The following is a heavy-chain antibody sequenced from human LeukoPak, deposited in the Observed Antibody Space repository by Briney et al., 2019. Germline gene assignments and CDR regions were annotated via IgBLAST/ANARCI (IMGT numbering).Heavy chain of an antibody. D-gene: IGHD2-15*01. V-gene: IGHV3-53*01. Sequence: GGSLRLSCAASGFTFSSNYMSWVRQAPGKGLEWVSVIYSGGSTYYSDSVKGRFTISRDNYKNTLYLQMNSLRAEDTAVYYCARVRGVAYYYYGMDVWGQGTTVTVSS. CDR2: IYSGGST. CDR1: GFTFSSNY. CDR3: ARVRGVAYYYYGMDV. J-gene: IGHJ6*02.